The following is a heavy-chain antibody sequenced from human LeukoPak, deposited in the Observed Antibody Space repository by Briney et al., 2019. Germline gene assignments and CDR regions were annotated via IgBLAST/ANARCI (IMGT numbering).Heavy chain of an antibody. J-gene: IGHJ4*02. D-gene: IGHD3-16*02. CDR2: IYTSGST. CDR1: GGSISSYY. Sequence: SETLSLTCTVSGGSISSYYWSWIRQPPGKGLEWIGYIYTSGSTNYNPSLKSRVTISVDTSKNQFSLKLSSVTAADTAVYYCARARNYDYVWGSYRLFYFDYWGQGTLVTVSS. V-gene: IGHV4-4*09. CDR3: ARARNYDYVWGSYRLFYFDY.